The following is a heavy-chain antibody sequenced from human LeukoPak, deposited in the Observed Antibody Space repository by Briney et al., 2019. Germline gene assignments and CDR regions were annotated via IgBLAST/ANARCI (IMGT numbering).Heavy chain of an antibody. CDR2: INHSGST. CDR1: GGSFSGYY. J-gene: IGHJ1*01. Sequence: SETLSLTCAVYGGSFSGYYWSWIRQPPGKGLEWIGEINHSGSTNYNPSLKSRVTISVDTSKNQCSLQLNSVTPEDTAVYFCARGGSIAVAGDAEYFQHWGQGTLVTVSS. CDR3: ARGGSIAVAGDAEYFQH. V-gene: IGHV4-34*01. D-gene: IGHD6-19*01.